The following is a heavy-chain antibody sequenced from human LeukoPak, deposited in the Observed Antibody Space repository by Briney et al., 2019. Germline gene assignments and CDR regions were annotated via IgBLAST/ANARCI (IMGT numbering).Heavy chain of an antibody. J-gene: IGHJ4*02. V-gene: IGHV3-30*02. CDR2: IQSDGSDQ. Sequence: GGSLRLSWAASGFTFSSYGMHWVRQAPGKGLEWVAFIQSDGSDQYYADSVKGRLSISRDNSKNTLYLQMNSLRTEDTAVYYCAKRDGYNSGPFDYWGQGTLVTVSS. CDR3: AKRDGYNSGPFDY. D-gene: IGHD5-24*01. CDR1: GFTFSSYG.